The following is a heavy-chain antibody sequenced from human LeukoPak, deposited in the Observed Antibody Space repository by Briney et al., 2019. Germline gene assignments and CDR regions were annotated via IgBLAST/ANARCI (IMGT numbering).Heavy chain of an antibody. Sequence: HGESLKISCKGSGYSFTSYWIGGVRQMPGKGLEWMGIIYPGESDTTYSPSFQDQVTTSADKSISTAYLQWSSLKASDAAMYYCARLHCGGDCKRGMNFDYWGQGTLVTVSS. CDR3: ARLHCGGDCKRGMNFDY. CDR1: GYSFTSYW. D-gene: IGHD2-21*02. V-gene: IGHV5-51*01. CDR2: IYPGESDT. J-gene: IGHJ4*02.